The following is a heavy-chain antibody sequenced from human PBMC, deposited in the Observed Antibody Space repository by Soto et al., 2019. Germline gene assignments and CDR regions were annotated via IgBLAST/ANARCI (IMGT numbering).Heavy chain of an antibody. CDR2: ISYDGSNK. J-gene: IGHJ6*02. Sequence: GGSLRLSCAASGFTFTSYAMHWVRQAPGKGLEWVAVISYDGSNKYYADSVKGRFTTSRDNSKNTLYLQMNSLRAEDTAVYYCARDKTTVKNYYYFGMDVWGQGTKVTVSS. D-gene: IGHD4-4*01. V-gene: IGHV3-30-3*01. CDR1: GFTFTSYA. CDR3: ARDKTTVKNYYYFGMDV.